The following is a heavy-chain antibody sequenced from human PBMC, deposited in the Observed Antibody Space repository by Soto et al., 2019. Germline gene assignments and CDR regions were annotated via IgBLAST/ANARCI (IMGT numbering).Heavy chain of an antibody. CDR2: INWNGNYI. CDR3: ARAPTGGTWPVYVDW. V-gene: IGHV3-9*03. CDR1: AFSFGDFA. J-gene: IGHJ4*02. D-gene: IGHD2-15*01. Sequence: VQLVESGGGLVQPGRSLRLSCTASAFSFGDFAMHWVRQVPGKGLEWVSGINWNGNYIGHADSVKGRFTVSRDNAKNSVYWQMNRLTPEDMALYYCARAPTGGTWPVYVDWWGRGPLVTVSS.